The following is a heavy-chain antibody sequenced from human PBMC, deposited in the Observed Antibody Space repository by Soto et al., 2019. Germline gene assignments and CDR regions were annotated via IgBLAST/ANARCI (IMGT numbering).Heavy chain of an antibody. J-gene: IGHJ4*02. CDR2: IRWDSGSI. D-gene: IGHD6-13*01. V-gene: IGHV3-9*01. CDR3: AKDAGRVYGSDFDY. CDR1: GFTFDDYA. Sequence: EVQLVESGGGLVQPGRSLRLSCAASGFTFDDYAMHWVRQAPGKGLEWVSGIRWDSGSIGYADSVKGRFTISRDNAKNSLYQQRNRLRAEDTALYYCAKDAGRVYGSDFDYWGQGTLVTVSS.